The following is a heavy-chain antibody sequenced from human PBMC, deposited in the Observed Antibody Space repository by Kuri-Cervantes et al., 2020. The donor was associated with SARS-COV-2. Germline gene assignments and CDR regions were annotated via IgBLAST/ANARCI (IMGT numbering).Heavy chain of an antibody. Sequence: SETLSLTCTVSGGSISSYYWSWIRQPPGKGLEWIGYIYYSGSTNYNPSLKSRATISVDTSKNQFSLKLSSVTAADTAAYYCARDYDSSGHMLDYWGQGTLVTVSS. D-gene: IGHD3-22*01. CDR3: ARDYDSSGHMLDY. J-gene: IGHJ4*02. V-gene: IGHV4-59*01. CDR2: IYYSGST. CDR1: GGSISSYY.